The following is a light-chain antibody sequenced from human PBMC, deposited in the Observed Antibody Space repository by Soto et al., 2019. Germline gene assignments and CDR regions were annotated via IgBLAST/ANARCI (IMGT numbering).Light chain of an antibody. CDR3: LLYYGDAQWV. CDR1: TGAVTSGYY. Sequence: QAVVTQEPSLTVCPGGTVTLTCASSTGAVTSGYYANWFQQKPGQAPRPLIYSTSDRHSWTPARFSGSLLGGKAALTLSGVQPEDEADYYCLLYYGDAQWVFGGGTKLTVL. V-gene: IGLV7-43*01. J-gene: IGLJ3*02. CDR2: STS.